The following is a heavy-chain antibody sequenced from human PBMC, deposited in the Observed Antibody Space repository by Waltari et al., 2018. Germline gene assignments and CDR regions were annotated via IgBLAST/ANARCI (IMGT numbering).Heavy chain of an antibody. V-gene: IGHV4-4*02. CDR1: GGSISSSNW. Sequence: QVQLQESGPGLVKPSGTLSLTCAVSGGSISSSNWWSWVRQPPGKGLEWIGEIYHSGITNYNPSLTSRVTISVAKSKIQFSLKLSSVTAADTAVDYCASEPGYSGSYFDYWGQGTLVTVSS. CDR2: IYHSGIT. D-gene: IGHD1-26*01. CDR3: ASEPGYSGSYFDY. J-gene: IGHJ4*02.